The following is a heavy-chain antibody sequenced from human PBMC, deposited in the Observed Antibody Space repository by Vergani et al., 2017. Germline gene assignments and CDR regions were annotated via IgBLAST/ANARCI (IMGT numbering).Heavy chain of an antibody. D-gene: IGHD6-13*01. CDR1: GFGFSTHT. Sequence: EVQLLESGGGLVQPGGSLRLSCAASGFGFSTHTMTWVRQAPGKGLEWVTFISNNGHGTPYADAVKGRFTVSRDNSKNTVYLQMNSLRVEDTAMYYCAKEISSSERYLDFWGRGALVTVSA. V-gene: IGHV3-23*01. CDR2: ISNNGHGT. CDR3: AKEISSSERYLDF. J-gene: IGHJ4*02.